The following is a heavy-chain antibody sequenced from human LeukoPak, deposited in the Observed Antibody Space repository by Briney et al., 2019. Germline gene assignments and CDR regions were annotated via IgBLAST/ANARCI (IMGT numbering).Heavy chain of an antibody. CDR2: IYPGDSDT. V-gene: IGHV5-51*01. D-gene: IGHD3-22*01. CDR1: GYGFTSYW. CDR3: ARLRGYYYDSSGTLDEFDY. Sequence: GESLKISGKGSGYGFTSYWIGWVRQMPGKGLEWMGIIYPGDSDTRYSPSFQGRVTISADKSISTAYLQWSSLKASDTAMYYCARLRGYYYDSSGTLDEFDYWGQGTLVTVSS. J-gene: IGHJ4*02.